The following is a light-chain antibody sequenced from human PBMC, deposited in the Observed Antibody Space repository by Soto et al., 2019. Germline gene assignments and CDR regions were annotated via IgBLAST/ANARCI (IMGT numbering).Light chain of an antibody. CDR1: QSVDSNH. Sequence: EIVFTQSPCRLSLSPRERATLSCRASQSVDSNHLAWYQQRPGQAPRLLIYGASRRATGIPDRFSGSGSGTDFTLTISRLEPEDFAVYYCQQYGSSTYTFGQGTKVDIK. CDR2: GAS. V-gene: IGKV3-20*01. J-gene: IGKJ2*01. CDR3: QQYGSSTYT.